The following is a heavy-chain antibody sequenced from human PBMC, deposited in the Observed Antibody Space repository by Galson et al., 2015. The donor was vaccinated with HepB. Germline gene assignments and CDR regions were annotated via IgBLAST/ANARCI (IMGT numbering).Heavy chain of an antibody. CDR1: GYTFTSYG. J-gene: IGHJ3*02. D-gene: IGHD2-2*01. V-gene: IGHV1-18*01. Sequence: SVKVSCKASGYTFTSYGISWVRQAPGQGLEWMGWISGYNGNTNYAQKLQGRVTMTTDTSTSTGYMELRSLRSDDTAVYYCARRGYCSSSSCYAKDDAFDIWGQGTMVTVSS. CDR2: ISGYNGNT. CDR3: ARRGYCSSSSCYAKDDAFDI.